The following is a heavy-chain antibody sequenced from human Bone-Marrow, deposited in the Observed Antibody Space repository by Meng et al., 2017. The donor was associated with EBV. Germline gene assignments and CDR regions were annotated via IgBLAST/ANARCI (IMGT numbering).Heavy chain of an antibody. J-gene: IGHJ4*02. D-gene: IGHD6-13*01. CDR3: ASLAAAGPPFDY. V-gene: IGHV4-4*02. Sequence: QGQLQESGPGLVKPSGTRSLTSDVSGGSISSSNWWSWVRQPPGKGLEWIGEIYHSGSTNYNPSLKSRVTISVDKSKNQFSLKLSSVTAADTAVYYCASLAAAGPPFDYWGQGTLVTVSS. CDR2: IYHSGST. CDR1: GGSISSSNW.